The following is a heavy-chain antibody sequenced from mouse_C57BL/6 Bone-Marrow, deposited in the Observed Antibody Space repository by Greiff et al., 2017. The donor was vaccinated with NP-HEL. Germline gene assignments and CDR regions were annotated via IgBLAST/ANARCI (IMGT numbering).Heavy chain of an antibody. V-gene: IGHV1-64*01. CDR2: IHPNSGST. J-gene: IGHJ4*01. Sequence: QVQLQQPGAELVKPGASVKLSCKASGYTFTSYWMHWVNQRPGQGLEWIGMIHPNSGSTNYNEKFKNKATLTVDKSSSTAYMQLSSLTSEDSAVYYCATGDSSSYDGAIDYWGQGTSVTVSS. D-gene: IGHD3-2*02. CDR1: GYTFTSYW. CDR3: ATGDSSSYDGAIDY.